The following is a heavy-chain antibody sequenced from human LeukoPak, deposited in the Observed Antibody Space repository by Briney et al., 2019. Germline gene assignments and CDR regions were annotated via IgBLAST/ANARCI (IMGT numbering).Heavy chain of an antibody. V-gene: IGHV3-21*01. Sequence: PGGSLRLSCAASGFTFSSYNMNWVRQAPGKGLEWVSSIPSSSSYIYYADSVKGRFTISRDNAKNSLYLQINSLRAEDTAVYYWARDPYSGRYGDYYYYYMDVWGKGTTVTISS. J-gene: IGHJ6*03. CDR2: IPSSSSYI. D-gene: IGHD1-26*01. CDR1: GFTFSSYN. CDR3: ARDPYSGRYGDYYYYYMDV.